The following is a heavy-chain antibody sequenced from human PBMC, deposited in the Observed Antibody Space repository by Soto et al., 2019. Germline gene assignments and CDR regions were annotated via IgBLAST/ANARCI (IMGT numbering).Heavy chain of an antibody. CDR2: IYYSGST. J-gene: IGHJ6*02. V-gene: IGHV4-59*01. D-gene: IGHD3-10*01. Sequence: SETLSLTCTVCGGSISSYYWSWIRQPPGKALEWIGYIYYSGSTNYNPSLKSRPTISVDTSKNQFSLKLSSVTAEDTAVYYCTRHPLVRTRYYSYCHGKDVWGQGSTVTASS. CDR1: GGSISSYY. CDR3: TRHPLVRTRYYSYCHGKDV.